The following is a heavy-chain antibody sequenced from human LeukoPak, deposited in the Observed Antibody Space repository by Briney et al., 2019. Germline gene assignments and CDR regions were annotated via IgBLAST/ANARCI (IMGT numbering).Heavy chain of an antibody. V-gene: IGHV3-73*01. D-gene: IGHD1-26*01. Sequence: GGSLRLSCAASGFTFSDSDMHWVRQASGKGLEWVGRIRNKGNNYATAYAASVKGRFTISRDDSKNTAYLQMNSLKTEDTAVYYCATLDLVGATQWGFDFDYWGQGTLVTVSS. CDR1: GFTFSDSD. CDR3: ATLDLVGATQWGFDFDY. J-gene: IGHJ4*02. CDR2: IRNKGNNYAT.